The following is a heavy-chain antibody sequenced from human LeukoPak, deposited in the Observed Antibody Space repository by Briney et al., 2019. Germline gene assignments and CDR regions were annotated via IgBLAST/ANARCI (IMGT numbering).Heavy chain of an antibody. CDR2: ISSSSSYI. J-gene: IGHJ4*02. D-gene: IGHD4-17*01. Sequence: GGSLRLSCAASGFTFSSYSMNWVRQAPGKGLEWVSSISSSSSYICYADSVKGRFTISRDNAKNSLYLQMNSLRAEDTAVYYCARTSVTYDYWGQGTLVTVSS. V-gene: IGHV3-21*01. CDR1: GFTFSSYS. CDR3: ARTSVTYDY.